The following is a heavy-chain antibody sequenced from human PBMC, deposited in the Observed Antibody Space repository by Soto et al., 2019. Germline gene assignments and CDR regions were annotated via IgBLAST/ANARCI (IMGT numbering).Heavy chain of an antibody. V-gene: IGHV4-39*01. CDR3: VSQRTTVPTQAYFDY. D-gene: IGHD4-17*01. Sequence: ASETLSLTCTVSGGSVTNSSYYWGWIRQSPGKGLEWIGSVHYRGRSYSKSSVKSRVTMSVDTSKNRFSLSLNSVTASDTAVYFCVSQRTTVPTQAYFDYWGPGALVTVSS. J-gene: IGHJ4*02. CDR1: GGSVTNSSYY. CDR2: VHYRGRS.